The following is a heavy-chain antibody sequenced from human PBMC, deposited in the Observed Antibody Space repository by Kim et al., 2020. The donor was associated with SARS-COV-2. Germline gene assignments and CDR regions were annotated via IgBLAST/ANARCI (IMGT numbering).Heavy chain of an antibody. J-gene: IGHJ6*02. D-gene: IGHD4-17*01. CDR1: GFTFSSYG. Sequence: GGSLRLSCAASGFTFSSYGMHWVRQAPGKGLEWVAVISYDGSNKYYADSVKGRFTISRDNSKNTLYLQMNSLRAEDTAVYYCAKDLVPLHDYGDYFWEEGMYVCGQGTTVTVSS. CDR2: ISYDGSNK. V-gene: IGHV3-30*18. CDR3: AKDLVPLHDYGDYFWEEGMYV.